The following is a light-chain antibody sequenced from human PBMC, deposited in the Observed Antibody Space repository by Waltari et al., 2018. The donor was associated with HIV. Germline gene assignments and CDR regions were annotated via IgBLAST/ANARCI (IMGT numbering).Light chain of an antibody. J-gene: IGKJ1*01. CDR1: QNIRTS. Sequence: DIQMTQSPSTLPASVGDTVTITCRASQNIRTSLAWYQQKHGRSTTLLIYKASALESEVPPRFSGTGSGTEFNLTISGLTSGDFATYYCQQYEGDTRTFGQGTAVE. V-gene: IGKV1-5*03. CDR3: QQYEGDTRT. CDR2: KAS.